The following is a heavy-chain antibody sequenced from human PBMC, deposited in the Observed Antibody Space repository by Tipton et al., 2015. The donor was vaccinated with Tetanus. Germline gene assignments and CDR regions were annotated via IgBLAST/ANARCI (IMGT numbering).Heavy chain of an antibody. CDR3: ARGWGSSWYYFDY. CDR2: IYYSGTT. V-gene: IGHV4-30-4*01. D-gene: IGHD6-13*01. J-gene: IGHJ4*02. Sequence: TLSLTCTVSGGSIISADHYWSWIRQPPGKGLEWIGYIYYSGTTYYSPSLKSRVTMSVDTSKRQFSLKLNSVTAADTAVYYCARGWGSSWYYFDYWGQGILVTVSS. CDR1: GGSIISADHY.